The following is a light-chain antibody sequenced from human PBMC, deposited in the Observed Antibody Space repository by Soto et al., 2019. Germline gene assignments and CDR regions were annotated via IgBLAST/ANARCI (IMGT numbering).Light chain of an antibody. CDR3: QQRKSWPLT. CDR1: QSVSSS. V-gene: IGKV3-11*01. Sequence: EIVLTQSPATLSFSPGDSATLSCRASQSVSSSLAWYQQKTGQAPRLLISDKSNRATGIPDRLSGSGSGTDLTLTISRLEPEDFAVYYCQQRKSWPLTCGQGTKVDIK. J-gene: IGKJ1*01. CDR2: DKS.